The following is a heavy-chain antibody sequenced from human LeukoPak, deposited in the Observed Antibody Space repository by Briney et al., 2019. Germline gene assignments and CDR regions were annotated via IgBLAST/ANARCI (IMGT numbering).Heavy chain of an antibody. Sequence: GGSLRLSCAASGFTFSSYGMHWVRQAPGKGLEWVAFIRYDGSNKYYADSVKGRFTISRDNSKNTLYLQMNSLRAEDTAVYYCASGSVTTYAFDIWGQGTMVTVSS. CDR3: ASGSVTTYAFDI. CDR2: IRYDGSNK. CDR1: GFTFSSYG. J-gene: IGHJ3*02. V-gene: IGHV3-30*02. D-gene: IGHD4-17*01.